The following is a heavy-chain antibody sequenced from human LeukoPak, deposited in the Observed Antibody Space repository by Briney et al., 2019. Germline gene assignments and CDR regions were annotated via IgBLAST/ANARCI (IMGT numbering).Heavy chain of an antibody. D-gene: IGHD6-13*01. CDR3: ARAKGRSPLFDY. J-gene: IGHJ4*02. V-gene: IGHV6-1*01. Sequence: SQTLSLTCAVSGDSLSSNSAAWNWNRQAPGRGLEWLVRTYYRSKWYNDYAVSVKGRIAIHPDTSKNQFSLQLNSVTPEDTAVYYCARAKGRSPLFDYWGQGTQVTVSS. CDR1: GDSLSSNSAA. CDR2: TYYRSKWYN.